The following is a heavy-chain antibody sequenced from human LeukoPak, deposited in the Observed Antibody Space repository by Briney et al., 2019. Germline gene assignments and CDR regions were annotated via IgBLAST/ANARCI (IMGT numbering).Heavy chain of an antibody. V-gene: IGHV2-70*11. D-gene: IGHD6-13*01. Sequence: ESGPALVKPTETLTLTCTFSGFSLSTSGMCVSWIRQPPVKAREGLARIDCDNDKYYRTSLKTKLTISKSTTKHHVLLTIPNTDPVDTATYYCARVLGAAGLSYFDYWGQGTLVTVSS. CDR3: ARVLGAAGLSYFDY. CDR1: GFSLSTSGMC. J-gene: IGHJ4*02. CDR2: IDCDNDK.